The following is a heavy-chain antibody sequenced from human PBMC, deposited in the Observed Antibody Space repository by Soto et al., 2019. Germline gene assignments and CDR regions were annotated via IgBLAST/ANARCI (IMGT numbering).Heavy chain of an antibody. CDR3: AKTTILLPAATSRGAPYNYYALDV. Sequence: SVKGSCKASGYTFTGYYMHWGRQAPVQGLEWMGWINPNSGGTNYAQKFQGRFIISRDNAKSSLYLQMNSLRAEDTAVYYCAKTTILLPAATSRGAPYNYYALDVWGQGTTVTVSS. J-gene: IGHJ6*02. CDR2: INPNSGGT. D-gene: IGHD2-2*01. CDR1: GYTFTGYY. V-gene: IGHV1-2*02.